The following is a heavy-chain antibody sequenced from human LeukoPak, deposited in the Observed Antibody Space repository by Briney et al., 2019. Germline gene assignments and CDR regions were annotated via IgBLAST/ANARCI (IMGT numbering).Heavy chain of an antibody. CDR2: IYYSGST. D-gene: IGHD2-2*01. J-gene: IGHJ4*02. V-gene: IGHV4-59*08. Sequence: SETLSLTCTVSGDSINNYYWSWIRQPPGRGLEWIGYIYYSGSTNYNPSLKSRVTISVDTSKNQFSLNLSSVTAADTAVYYCARHDPRGEPARLGFFDYWGQGTLVTVSS. CDR3: ARHDPRGEPARLGFFDY. CDR1: GDSINNYY.